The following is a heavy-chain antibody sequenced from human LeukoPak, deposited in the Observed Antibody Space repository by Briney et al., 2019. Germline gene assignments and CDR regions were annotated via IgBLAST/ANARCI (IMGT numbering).Heavy chain of an antibody. D-gene: IGHD6-13*01. CDR1: GGTFSSYA. Sequence: ASVKVSCKASGGTFSSYAISWVRQAPGQGLEWMGRIIPILGIANYAQKFQGRVTITADKSTSTAYMELSSLRSEDTAVYYCVRPPRIAAAGDAFDIWGQGTMVTVSS. CDR2: IIPILGIA. V-gene: IGHV1-69*04. J-gene: IGHJ3*02. CDR3: VRPPRIAAAGDAFDI.